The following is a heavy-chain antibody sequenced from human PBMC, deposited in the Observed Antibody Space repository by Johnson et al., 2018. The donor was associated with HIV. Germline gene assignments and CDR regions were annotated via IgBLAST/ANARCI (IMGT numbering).Heavy chain of an antibody. Sequence: VQLVESGGGLVQPGGSLRLSCAASGFTFSSYWMSWVRQAPGKGLEWVAHIKQDGSEKYYVDSVTGRFTISRDNAKNSLYLQMNSLRAEDTAVYYCAKGYIPAGTARKWDRRDAFDIWGQGTMVTVSS. V-gene: IGHV3-7*02. CDR1: GFTFSSYW. D-gene: IGHD1-7*01. CDR3: AKGYIPAGTARKWDRRDAFDI. CDR2: IKQDGSEK. J-gene: IGHJ3*02.